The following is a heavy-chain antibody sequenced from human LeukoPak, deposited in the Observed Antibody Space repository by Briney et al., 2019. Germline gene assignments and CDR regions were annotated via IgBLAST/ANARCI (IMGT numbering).Heavy chain of an antibody. CDR3: ARPRWLQFGPHDS. J-gene: IGHJ4*02. CDR2: IKQDESEK. D-gene: IGHD5-24*01. V-gene: IGHV3-7*01. CDR1: GFTFSSFW. Sequence: GGSLRLSCAASGFTFSSFWMTWVRQAPGKGLEWVANIKQDESEKHYVDSVKGRFTISGDNAKNTLYLQMNSLRAEDTAIYYCARPRWLQFGPHDSWGQGTLVTVSS.